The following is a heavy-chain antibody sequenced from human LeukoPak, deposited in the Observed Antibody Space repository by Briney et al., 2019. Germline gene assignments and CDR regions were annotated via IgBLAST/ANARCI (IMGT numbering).Heavy chain of an antibody. D-gene: IGHD6-19*01. CDR1: GYTFTSYG. V-gene: IGHV1-18*01. CDR3: ARDLRRDTSGWNSQAVLDY. Sequence: ASVKVSCKASGYTFTSYGISWVRQAPGQGLEWMGWTSAYNSNTNYAQKKLQGRVTMTTDTSTSTAYMELRSLRSDDTAVYYCARDLRRDTSGWNSQAVLDYWGQGTLVTVSS. J-gene: IGHJ4*02. CDR2: TSAYNSNT.